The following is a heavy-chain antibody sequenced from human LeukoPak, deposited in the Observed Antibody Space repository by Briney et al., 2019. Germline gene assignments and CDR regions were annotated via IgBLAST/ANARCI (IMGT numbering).Heavy chain of an antibody. Sequence: GGSLRLSCAASGFTFSSYSMNWVRQAPGKGLEWVSCISNTNSYIYYADSVKGRFTISRGNAKNSLYLQMNSLRAEDTAVYYCARDAFDIWGQGTMVTVSS. J-gene: IGHJ3*02. V-gene: IGHV3-21*01. CDR1: GFTFSSYS. CDR3: ARDAFDI. CDR2: ISNTNSYI.